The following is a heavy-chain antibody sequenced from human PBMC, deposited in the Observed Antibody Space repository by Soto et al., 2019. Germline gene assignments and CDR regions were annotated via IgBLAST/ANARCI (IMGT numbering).Heavy chain of an antibody. D-gene: IGHD3-9*01. CDR1: GFTFSAYA. Sequence: GWSLRLSCSASGFTFSAYAMSWVRQAPGKGLEWVSGISRDGGATDYADSVKGRLTISRDNAKNTLFLQMNSLRAEDTAIYYCAKGAMLTESYHYADMDGWGQGTKVTVSS. J-gene: IGHJ6*02. V-gene: IGHV3-23*01. CDR3: AKGAMLTESYHYADMDG. CDR2: ISRDGGAT.